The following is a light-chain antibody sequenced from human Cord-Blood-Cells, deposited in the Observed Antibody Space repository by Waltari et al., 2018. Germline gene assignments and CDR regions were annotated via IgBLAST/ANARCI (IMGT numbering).Light chain of an antibody. CDR2: GAS. Sequence: EIVLTQSPATLSLYPGERATLSCRASQSVSSSYLAWYQQKPGQAPRLLIYGASSRATGIPDRFSGSGSGTDFTLTISRLEPEDFAVYYCQQYGSSPLTFGGGTKVEIK. J-gene: IGKJ4*01. CDR1: QSVSSSY. V-gene: IGKV3-20*01. CDR3: QQYGSSPLT.